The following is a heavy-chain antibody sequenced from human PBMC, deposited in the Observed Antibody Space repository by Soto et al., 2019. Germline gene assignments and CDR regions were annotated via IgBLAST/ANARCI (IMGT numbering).Heavy chain of an antibody. CDR3: AGDPNDSSAHYTHYYYGMDV. D-gene: IGHD3-22*01. CDR2: INAGNGNT. CDR1: GCTFTSYG. V-gene: IGHV1-3*01. Sequence: ASVKVSCKASGCTFTSYGIHWVRQAPGQRLEWTGWINAGNGNTKYSEKFQGRVTITRYTSASTAYLELSSLRSEDTAVYYCAGDPNDSSAHYTHYYYGMDVWGQGTTVTVSS. J-gene: IGHJ6*02.